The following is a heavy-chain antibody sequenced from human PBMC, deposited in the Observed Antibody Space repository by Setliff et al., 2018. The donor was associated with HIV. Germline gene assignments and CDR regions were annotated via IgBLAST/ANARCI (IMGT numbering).Heavy chain of an antibody. D-gene: IGHD3-10*01. CDR1: GFTFTTYS. V-gene: IGHV3-21*01. CDR3: TREGYYYGSGGKRYYLDV. CDR2: ISSSSTYI. Sequence: GGSLRLSCADSGFTFTTYSMNWVRQAPGKGLEWVSSISSSSTYIDYADSVKGRFTISRDNAKNSLYLQMNSLRAEDTAVYYCTREGYYYGSGGKRYYLDVWGKGTAVTVSS. J-gene: IGHJ6*03.